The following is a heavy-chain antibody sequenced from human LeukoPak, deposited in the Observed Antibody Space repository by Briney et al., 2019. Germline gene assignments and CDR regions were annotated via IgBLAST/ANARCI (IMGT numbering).Heavy chain of an antibody. D-gene: IGHD3-16*01. CDR1: GGTFNTSP. CDR2: IIPFFGTA. J-gene: IGHJ6*03. Sequence: GASVKVSCKASGGTFNTSPLSWLRQAPGQGPEGMGGIIPFFGTANYAQKFQDRVTITADASSSTAYMELSSLRSEDTAVYYCASEGRPYYSTSGSHVYMAYSYIDVWGKGTTVIVSS. V-gene: IGHV1-69*13. CDR3: ASEGRPYYSTSGSHVYMAYSYIDV.